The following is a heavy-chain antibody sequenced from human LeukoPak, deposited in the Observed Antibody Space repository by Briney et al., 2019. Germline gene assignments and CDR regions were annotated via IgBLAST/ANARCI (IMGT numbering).Heavy chain of an antibody. V-gene: IGHV3-49*04. CDR2: IRSKAYGGTT. CDR1: GFTFGDYA. D-gene: IGHD3-22*01. CDR3: TRDLYYYDSSGYYH. Sequence: PGGSLRLSCTPSGFTFGDYAMSWVRQAPAKGLEWVGFIRSKAYGGTTEYAASVKGRFTISRDDSKSIAYLQMNSLKTEDTAVYYCTRDLYYYDSSGYYHWGQGTLVTVSS. J-gene: IGHJ5*02.